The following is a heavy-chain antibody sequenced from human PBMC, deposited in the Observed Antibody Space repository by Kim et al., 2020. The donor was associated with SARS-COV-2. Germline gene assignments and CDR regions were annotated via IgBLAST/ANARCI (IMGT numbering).Heavy chain of an antibody. CDR2: NE. J-gene: IGHJ6*02. CDR3: AREGDTSGLDV. Sequence: NESYADSVKGRFTISRDNFKNTLYLQMNGLRAEDTALYYCAREGDTSGLDVWGQGTTVTVSS. D-gene: IGHD3-16*01. V-gene: IGHV3-30*03.